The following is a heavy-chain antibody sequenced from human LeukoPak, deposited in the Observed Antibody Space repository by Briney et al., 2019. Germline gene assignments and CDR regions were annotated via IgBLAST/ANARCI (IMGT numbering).Heavy chain of an antibody. D-gene: IGHD1-26*01. CDR3: ANQMVGATRFLDY. V-gene: IGHV3-74*01. CDR2: INSDESST. Sequence: PGGSLRLSCAASGFTFSSYWMHWVRQAPGKGLVWVSRINSDESSTSYADSVKGRFTISRDNAKNSLFLQMNSLRAEDTAVYYCANQMVGATRFLDYWGQGTLVTVSS. CDR1: GFTFSSYW. J-gene: IGHJ4*02.